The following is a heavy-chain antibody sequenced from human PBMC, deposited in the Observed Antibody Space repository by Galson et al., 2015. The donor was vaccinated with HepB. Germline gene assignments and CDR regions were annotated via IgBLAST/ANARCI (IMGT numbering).Heavy chain of an antibody. J-gene: IGHJ4*02. V-gene: IGHV3-21*01. Sequence: SLRLSCAASGFTFSSYSMNWVRQAPGKGLEWVSSISSSSSYIYYADSVKGRFTISRDNAKNSLYLQMNSLRAEDTAVYYCARDSTAMALFDYWGQGTLVTVSS. CDR2: ISSSSSYI. CDR1: GFTFSSYS. D-gene: IGHD5-18*01. CDR3: ARDSTAMALFDY.